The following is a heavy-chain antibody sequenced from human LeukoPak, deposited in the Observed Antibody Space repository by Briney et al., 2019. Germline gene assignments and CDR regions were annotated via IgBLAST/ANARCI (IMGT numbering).Heavy chain of an antibody. CDR3: ARAHFFRGRITIFGVVIIPLGY. CDR2: INPNSGGT. CDR1: GYTFTGYY. J-gene: IGHJ4*02. V-gene: IGHV1-2*06. D-gene: IGHD3-3*01. Sequence: ASVKVSCKASGYTFTGYYMHWVRQAPGQGLEWMGRINPNSGGTNYAQKFQGRVTMTRDTSISTAYMELSRLRSDDTAVYYCARAHFFRGRITIFGVVIIPLGYWGQGTLVTVSS.